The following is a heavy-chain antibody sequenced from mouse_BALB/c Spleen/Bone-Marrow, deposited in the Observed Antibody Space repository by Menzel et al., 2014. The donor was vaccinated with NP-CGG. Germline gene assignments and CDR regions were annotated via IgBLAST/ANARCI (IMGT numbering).Heavy chain of an antibody. J-gene: IGHJ2*01. V-gene: IGHV1-54*01. Sequence: QVQLQQSGAELVRPGTSVKVSCKASGYAFTNYLIEWFKQRPGQGLEWIGRINPGIGGTTYNAKFKGKATLTADKSSTPAYMQLSSLTSDDSAVYFCARFTRDYWGQGTTLAVSS. CDR1: GYAFTNYL. CDR2: INPGIGGT. CDR3: ARFTRDY.